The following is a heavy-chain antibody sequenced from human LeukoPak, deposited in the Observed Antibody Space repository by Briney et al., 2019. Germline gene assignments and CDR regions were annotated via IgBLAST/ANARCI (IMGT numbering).Heavy chain of an antibody. Sequence: SETLSLTCTVSGGSINSHYWTWIRQPPGKGLEYLGYIFYGGTTNYNPSLKSRVTISLDTSKDQFSLRLTSVTAAGTAVYYCARADGSGRYYNRYYYYYMDVWGKGTTVTVSS. D-gene: IGHD3-10*01. CDR3: ARADGSGRYYNRYYYYYMDV. CDR1: GGSINSHY. V-gene: IGHV4-59*11. CDR2: IFYGGTT. J-gene: IGHJ6*03.